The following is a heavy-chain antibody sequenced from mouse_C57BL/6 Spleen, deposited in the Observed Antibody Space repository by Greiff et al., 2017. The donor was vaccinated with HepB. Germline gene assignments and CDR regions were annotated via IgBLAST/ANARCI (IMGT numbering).Heavy chain of an antibody. D-gene: IGHD3-2*02. CDR2: ISDGGSYT. V-gene: IGHV5-4*01. CDR1: GFTFSSYA. CDR3: AREDSSGYGYFDY. J-gene: IGHJ2*01. Sequence: DVMLVESGGGLVKPGGSLKLSCAASGFTFSSYAMSWVRQTPEKRLEWVATISDGGSYTYYPDNVKGRFTISRDNAKNNLYLQMSHLKSEDTAMYYCAREDSSGYGYFDYWGQGTTLTVSS.